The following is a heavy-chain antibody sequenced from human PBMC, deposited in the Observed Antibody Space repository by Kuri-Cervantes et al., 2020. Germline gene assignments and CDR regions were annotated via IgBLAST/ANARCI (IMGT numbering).Heavy chain of an antibody. CDR2: IIPIFGTA. D-gene: IGHD3-3*01. CDR3: AREGGARITIFGVAHGYHMDV. Sequence: SVKVSCKASGYTFDNYGISWVRQAPGQGLEWMGGIIPIFGTANYAQKFQGRVTITADESTSTAYMELSSLRSEDTAVYYCAREGGARITIFGVAHGYHMDVWGKGTTVTVSS. V-gene: IGHV1-69*13. CDR1: GYTFDNYG. J-gene: IGHJ6*03.